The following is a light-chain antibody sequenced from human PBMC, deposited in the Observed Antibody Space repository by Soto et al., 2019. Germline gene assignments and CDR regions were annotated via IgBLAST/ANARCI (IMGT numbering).Light chain of an antibody. J-gene: IGKJ4*01. CDR2: DAS. Sequence: IVMTQSPATLSVSPGERATLSCRASQSVSSNLACYQQKPGQAHRLLIYDASTRATGIPARFSGSGSGTEFTLTISSLQSEDFAVYYCQQYNKWPPLTFGGGTKVEIK. CDR1: QSVSSN. V-gene: IGKV3-15*01. CDR3: QQYNKWPPLT.